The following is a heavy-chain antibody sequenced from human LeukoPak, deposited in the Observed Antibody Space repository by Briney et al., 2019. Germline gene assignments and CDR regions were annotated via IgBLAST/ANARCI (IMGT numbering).Heavy chain of an antibody. D-gene: IGHD6-13*01. J-gene: IGHJ4*02. CDR3: VRLTGIAAAGDY. V-gene: IGHV4-59*08. CDR1: GGSITSYY. Sequence: PSETLSLTCTVSGGSITSYYWSWIRQPPGKGLEWIGYIYYSGSTNYNPSLKSRVTISVDTSKNQFSLKLSSVTAADTAVYYCVRLTGIAAAGDYWGQGTLVTVSS. CDR2: IYYSGST.